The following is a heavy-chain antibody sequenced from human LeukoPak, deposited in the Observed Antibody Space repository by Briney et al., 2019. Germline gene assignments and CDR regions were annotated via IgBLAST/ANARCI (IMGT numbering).Heavy chain of an antibody. CDR2: ISSDGSST. V-gene: IGHV3-74*01. J-gene: IGHJ4*02. CDR3: ARDLLGYSSGWYFPQYYFDY. CDR1: GFTFSSYW. D-gene: IGHD6-19*01. Sequence: GGSLRLSCAASGFTFSSYWMHWVRQVPGKGLVWVSRISSDGSSTSYADSVKGRFATSRDNAKNTLYLQMNSLRAEDTAMYYCARDLLGYSSGWYFPQYYFDYWGQGTLVTVSS.